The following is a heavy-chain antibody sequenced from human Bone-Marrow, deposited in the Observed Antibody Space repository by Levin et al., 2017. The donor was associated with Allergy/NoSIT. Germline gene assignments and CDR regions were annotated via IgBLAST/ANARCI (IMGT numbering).Heavy chain of an antibody. Sequence: AASVKVSCKASGDSFTSHAFSWVRQAPGQGLEWMGGIIPMFAQPNYAQKFRNRVTITADRFTTTAYLELSSLTSEDTAIYFCTRGVTSASFRTMGYWGQGTLVTVST. CDR3: TRGVTSASFRTMGY. CDR1: GDSFTSHA. V-gene: IGHV1-69*13. D-gene: IGHD1-1*01. J-gene: IGHJ4*02. CDR2: IIPMFAQP.